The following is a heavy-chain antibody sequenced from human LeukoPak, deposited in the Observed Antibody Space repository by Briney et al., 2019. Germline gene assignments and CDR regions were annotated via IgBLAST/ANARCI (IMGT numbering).Heavy chain of an antibody. D-gene: IGHD1-26*01. V-gene: IGHV4-4*07. CDR2: IYTSGST. Sequence: SETLSLTCTVSGGSISSYYWSWIRQPAGKGLVWIGRIYTSGSTNYNPSLKSRVTMSVDTSKNQFSLKLSSVTAADTAVYYCARGRRHSGSYLFDYWGQGTLVTVSS. CDR3: ARGRRHSGSYLFDY. J-gene: IGHJ4*01. CDR1: GGSISSYY.